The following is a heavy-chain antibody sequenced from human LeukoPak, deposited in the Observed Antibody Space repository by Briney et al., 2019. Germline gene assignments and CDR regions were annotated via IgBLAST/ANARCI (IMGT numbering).Heavy chain of an antibody. CDR2: IYIGGST. CDR1: GGSTSSYY. CDR3: ARGPRMVAMNGYAFSI. V-gene: IGHV4-4*07. D-gene: IGHD2-2*01. Sequence: SETLSLTCIVSGGSTSSYYWNGIRQSAGKGLEWIGRIYIGGSTSYNPSLKSRVTMSVDTSKIQFSLNLTSVTAADTAMYYCARGPRMVAMNGYAFSIWGPGTTVIVSS. J-gene: IGHJ3*02.